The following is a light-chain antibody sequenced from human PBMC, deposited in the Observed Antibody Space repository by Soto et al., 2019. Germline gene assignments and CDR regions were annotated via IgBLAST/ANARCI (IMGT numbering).Light chain of an antibody. V-gene: IGLV2-14*01. J-gene: IGLJ2*01. CDR3: TSYTGSRSVVV. CDR2: DVS. CDR1: SSDVGGYNY. Sequence: QSALTQPASVSGSPGQSITISCTGTSSDVGGYNYVSWYQQHPGKAPKLMIYDVSNRPSGVSNRFSGSKSGNTASLTISGLRAEDEADYYCTSYTGSRSVVVFGGGTKPTVL.